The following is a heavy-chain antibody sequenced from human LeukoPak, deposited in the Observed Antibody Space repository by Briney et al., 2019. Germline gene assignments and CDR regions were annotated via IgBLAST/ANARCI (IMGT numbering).Heavy chain of an antibody. CDR3: ARDLPTGSSYVIFDY. V-gene: IGHV4-4*07. J-gene: IGHJ4*02. Sequence: SETLSLTCTVSGGSISSYYWSWIRQPAGKGLEWIGRIYTSGSTNYNPSLKSRVTMSVDTSKNQFSLKLSSVTAADTAVYYCARDLPTGSSYVIFDYWGQGTLVTVSS. CDR2: IYTSGST. CDR1: GGSISSYY. D-gene: IGHD5-18*01.